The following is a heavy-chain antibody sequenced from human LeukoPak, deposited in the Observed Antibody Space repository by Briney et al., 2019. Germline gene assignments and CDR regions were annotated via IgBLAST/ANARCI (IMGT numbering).Heavy chain of an antibody. CDR3: ARAGIAAALLNWFDP. CDR2: ISSSSSYI. Sequence: PGGSLRLSCAASGFTFSSYSMNWVRQAPGKGLEWVSSISSSSSYIYYADSVEGRFTISRDNAKNSLYLQMNSLRAEDTAVYYCARAGIAAALLNWFDPWGQGTLVTVSS. J-gene: IGHJ5*02. D-gene: IGHD6-13*01. V-gene: IGHV3-21*01. CDR1: GFTFSSYS.